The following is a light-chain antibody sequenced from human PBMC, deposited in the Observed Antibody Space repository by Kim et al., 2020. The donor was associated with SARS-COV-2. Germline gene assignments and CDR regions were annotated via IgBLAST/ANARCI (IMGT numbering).Light chain of an antibody. J-gene: IGKJ3*01. CDR2: GAS. V-gene: IGKV3-20*01. CDR3: QQYGSSPFT. CDR1: QSVSSSY. Sequence: PPGESATLPCRASQSVSSSYLAWYQQKPGQSPRLLIYGASSRATGIPDRFSGSGSGTDFTLTISRLEPEDFAVYYCQQYGSSPFTFGPGTKVDI.